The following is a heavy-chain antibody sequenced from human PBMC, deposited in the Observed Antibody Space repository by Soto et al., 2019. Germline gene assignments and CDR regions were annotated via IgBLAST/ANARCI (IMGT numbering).Heavy chain of an antibody. J-gene: IGHJ4*02. Sequence: SETLSLTCTVSGGSISSGGYYWSWIRQHPGKGLEWIGYIYYSGSTYYNPSLKSRVTISVDTSKNPFSLKLSSVTAADTAVYYCARDRPDSSGYYSYFDYWGQGTLVTVSS. CDR3: ARDRPDSSGYYSYFDY. CDR2: IYYSGST. V-gene: IGHV4-31*03. CDR1: GGSISSGGYY. D-gene: IGHD3-22*01.